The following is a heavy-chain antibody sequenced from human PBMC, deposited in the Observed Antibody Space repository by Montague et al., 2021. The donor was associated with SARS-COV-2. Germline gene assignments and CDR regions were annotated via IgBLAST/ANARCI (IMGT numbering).Heavy chain of an antibody. CDR3: AREFRIELWQTNWYFGL. V-gene: IGHV4-59*11. J-gene: IGHJ2*01. CDR2: FDHSGDT. CDR1: GSSISGHY. D-gene: IGHD3-16*01. Sequence: SETLSLTCSVSGSSISGHYWSWIRQPPGKGLEWIGNFDHSGDTKYNPSLKSRATISVDTSKNQFALRLHSVTAADTAVYYCAREFRIELWQTNWYFGLWGRGTLVTVSS.